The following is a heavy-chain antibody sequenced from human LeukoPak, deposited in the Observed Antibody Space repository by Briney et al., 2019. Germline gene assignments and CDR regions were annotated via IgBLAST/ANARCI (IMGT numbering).Heavy chain of an antibody. J-gene: IGHJ4*02. CDR2: ISSASGDI. CDR3: ESEGMRSGFHY. CDR1: GLSCTAYT. Sequence: GGSLSLSRAAAGLSCTAYTTSSVRQAPGKGLQWVSSISSASGDIYYADSVQGRLSISRDNAKNSLYLQMKSLRGEDTALYYCESEGMRSGFHYWGQGRLVTVSS. D-gene: IGHD1-1*01. V-gene: IGHV3-21*01.